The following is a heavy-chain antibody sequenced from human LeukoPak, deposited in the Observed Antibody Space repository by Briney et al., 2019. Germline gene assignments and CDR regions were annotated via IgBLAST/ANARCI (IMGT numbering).Heavy chain of an antibody. CDR1: GGSISNYY. J-gene: IGHJ4*02. D-gene: IGHD2-2*01. CDR3: ARLGDVVPAALFDY. CDR2: IYYSGNT. Sequence: KASETLSLTCTVSGGSISNYYWSWIRQPPGKGLEWIGYIYYSGNTNYNPSLKSRVTISVDTSKSQFSLKLSSVTAADTAVYYCARLGDVVPAALFDYWGQGTLVTVSS. V-gene: IGHV4-59*08.